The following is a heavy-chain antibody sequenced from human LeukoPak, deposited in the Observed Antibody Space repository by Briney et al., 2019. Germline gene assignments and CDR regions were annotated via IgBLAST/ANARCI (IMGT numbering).Heavy chain of an antibody. V-gene: IGHV3-30*04. CDR3: ARGGRSGYDFGFHFDY. Sequence: GGSLRLSCAASGFTFSNYAMHWVRQDPGEGLEWVAVVSYDGSNKYYADSVKGRFTISRDDSKNSLYLQVNSLRGEDTAVYYCARGGRSGYDFGFHFDYWGLGTLVTVSS. D-gene: IGHD5-12*01. CDR2: VSYDGSNK. CDR1: GFTFSNYA. J-gene: IGHJ4*02.